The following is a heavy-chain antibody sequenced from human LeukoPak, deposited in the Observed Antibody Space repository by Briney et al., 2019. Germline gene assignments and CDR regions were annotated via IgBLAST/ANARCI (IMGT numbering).Heavy chain of an antibody. CDR1: GYTFTSYG. Sequence: GASVKVSCKASGYTFTSYGISWVRQAPGQGLEWMGWISAYNGNTNYAQKLQGRVTMTTDTSTSTAYMELRGLRSDDTAVYYCARGTQSIVVPAALDYWGQGTLVTVSS. CDR3: ARGTQSIVVPAALDY. J-gene: IGHJ4*02. D-gene: IGHD2-2*01. V-gene: IGHV1-18*01. CDR2: ISAYNGNT.